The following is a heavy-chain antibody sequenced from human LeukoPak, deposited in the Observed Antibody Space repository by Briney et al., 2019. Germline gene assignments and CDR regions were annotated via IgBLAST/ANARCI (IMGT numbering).Heavy chain of an antibody. CDR1: GGSISSYY. D-gene: IGHD6-19*01. CDR2: IYYSGST. J-gene: IGHJ5*02. V-gene: IGHV4-59*12. Sequence: SETLSLTCTVSGGSISSYYWSWIRQPPGKGLEWIGYIYYSGSTNHNPSLKSRVTISVDTCKNQFSLKLSSVTAADTAVYYCAREWGYAVAGNWFDPWGQGTLVTVSS. CDR3: AREWGYAVAGNWFDP.